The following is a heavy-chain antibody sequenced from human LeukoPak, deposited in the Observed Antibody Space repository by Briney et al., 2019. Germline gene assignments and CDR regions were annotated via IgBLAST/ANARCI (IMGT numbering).Heavy chain of an antibody. Sequence: GGSLRLSCAASGFTFSSYGMHWVRQAPGKGLEWVAVISYDGTNKYHVDSVKGRFTISRDNSNNTLYLQMNSLRAEDTAVYYCAKDFGAAADHFDYWGQGTQVTVFS. CDR3: AKDFGAAADHFDY. CDR1: GFTFSSYG. J-gene: IGHJ4*02. CDR2: ISYDGTNK. D-gene: IGHD6-13*01. V-gene: IGHV3-30*18.